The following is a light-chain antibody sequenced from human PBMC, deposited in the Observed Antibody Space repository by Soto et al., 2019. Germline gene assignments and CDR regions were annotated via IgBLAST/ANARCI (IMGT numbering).Light chain of an antibody. J-gene: IGKJ1*01. CDR1: QSISSW. V-gene: IGKV1-5*03. CDR2: DAS. CDR3: QQSNTYPRT. Sequence: DIQMTQSPSTLSASVGDRVTITCRASQSISSWLAWYQQKAGKAPKLLIYDASRLDSGVPSRFSGSGSGTDFTLTISGLQPDDFATYYCQQSNTYPRTFGQGTKVEIK.